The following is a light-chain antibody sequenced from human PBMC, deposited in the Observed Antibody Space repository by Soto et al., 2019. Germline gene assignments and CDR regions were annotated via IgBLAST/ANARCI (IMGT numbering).Light chain of an antibody. V-gene: IGKV1-5*01. J-gene: IGKJ1*01. CDR2: DAP. Sequence: DIQMTQSPSTLSASVGDRVTITCRASQSISSWLAWYQQKPGKAPKLLIYDAPSLESGVPSRFSGSGSGTEFTLTISSLQPDDFATYYCQQYNSYSRTFGQGTKVEIK. CDR3: QQYNSYSRT. CDR1: QSISSW.